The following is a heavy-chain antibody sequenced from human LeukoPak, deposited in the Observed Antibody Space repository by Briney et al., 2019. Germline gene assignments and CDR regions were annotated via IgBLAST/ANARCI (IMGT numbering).Heavy chain of an antibody. J-gene: IGHJ3*02. CDR2: IYYSGST. D-gene: IGHD4-11*01. Sequence: PSETLSLTCTVSGGSISSYHWSWLRQPPGKGLVGIGYIYYSGSTNYHPSLERRVTISVDTPKNLFSLKVSAVAAADTAVYYGARRNRNYDAFDSWGQGTMVTVSS. CDR1: GGSISSYH. V-gene: IGHV4-59*08. CDR3: ARRNRNYDAFDS.